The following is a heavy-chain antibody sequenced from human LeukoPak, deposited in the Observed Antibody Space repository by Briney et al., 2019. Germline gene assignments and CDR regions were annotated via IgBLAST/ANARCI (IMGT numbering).Heavy chain of an antibody. CDR2: ISGSTSYI. V-gene: IGHV3-21*01. CDR3: ARDIEAAGLFLDY. Sequence: PGGSLRLSCAGSGFNFSSYYINWVRQAPGKGLEWVSSISGSTSYIYYADSVKGRFTISRDNAKKSLFLQMNSLRAEDTAVYYCARDIEAAGLFLDYWGQGTLVIVSS. CDR1: GFNFSSYY. J-gene: IGHJ4*02. D-gene: IGHD6-13*01.